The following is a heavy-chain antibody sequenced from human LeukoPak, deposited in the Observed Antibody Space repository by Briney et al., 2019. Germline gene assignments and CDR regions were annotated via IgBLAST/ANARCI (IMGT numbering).Heavy chain of an antibody. D-gene: IGHD3-9*01. CDR1: GFTFSSYA. CDR3: AKAEGYDILTGLDY. V-gene: IGHV3-23*01. J-gene: IGHJ4*02. Sequence: GGSLRLSCATSGFTFSSYAMSWVRQAPGKGLEGVSGIGASGGSTYYADSVKGRFTIFRDNSKNTLYLQMNSLRTEDTAVYYCAKAEGYDILTGLDYWGQGTLVTVSS. CDR2: IGASGGST.